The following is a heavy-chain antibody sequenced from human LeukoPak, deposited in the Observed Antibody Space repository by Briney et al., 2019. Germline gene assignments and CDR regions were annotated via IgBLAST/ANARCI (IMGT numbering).Heavy chain of an antibody. CDR2: IYYSGST. D-gene: IGHD2-8*01. Sequence: PSETLSLTCTVSGGSISSSSYYWGWIRQPPGKGLEWIGSIYYSGSTYYNPSLKSRVTISVDTSKNQFSLKLSSVTAADTAVYYCARGYCTNGVCYTHGQNWFDPWGQGTLVTVSS. CDR1: GGSISSSSYY. J-gene: IGHJ5*02. CDR3: ARGYCTNGVCYTHGQNWFDP. V-gene: IGHV4-39*07.